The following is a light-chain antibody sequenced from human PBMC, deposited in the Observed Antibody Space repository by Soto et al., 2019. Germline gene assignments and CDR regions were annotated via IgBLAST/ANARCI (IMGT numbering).Light chain of an antibody. CDR3: QQYNSYPYT. CDR1: QSISSW. J-gene: IGKJ2*01. CDR2: KAS. V-gene: IGKV1-5*03. Sequence: DIQMTQSPSTLSASVGDRVTITCRASQSISSWLAWYQQKPGKAPNLLIYKASSLQSGVPSRFSGSGSGTEFTLTISGLQPDDFSTHYCQQYNSYPYTFGQGTKLEI.